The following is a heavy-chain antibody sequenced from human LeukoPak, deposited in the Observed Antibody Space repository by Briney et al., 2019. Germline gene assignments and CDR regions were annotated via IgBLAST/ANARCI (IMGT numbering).Heavy chain of an antibody. D-gene: IGHD2-21*01. J-gene: IGHJ6*03. CDR2: ISSNGGST. CDR3: ARDGHIVVGEGYMDV. V-gene: IGHV3-64*01. Sequence: PGGSLRLSCTASGFTFSGYAMHWVRQAPGKGLEYVSAISSNGGSTYYANSVKGRFTISRDNSKNTLYLQMGSLRAEDMAVYYCARDGHIVVGEGYMDVWGKGTTVTVSS. CDR1: GFTFSGYA.